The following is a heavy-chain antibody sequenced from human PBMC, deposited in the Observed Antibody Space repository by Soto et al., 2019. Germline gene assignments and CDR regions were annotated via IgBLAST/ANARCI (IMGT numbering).Heavy chain of an antibody. J-gene: IGHJ4*02. Sequence: EVQLLASGGTLVQPGGSLRLSCAASGFTFSSYAMTWVRQAPGKGLEWVSTISGVGTSTYYADSVKGRFTISRDNSNNTLYLQMNSLRAEDTAIYYCAKEAFAWGFFDFWGQGTLVTVSS. CDR2: ISGVGTST. CDR1: GFTFSSYA. CDR3: AKEAFAWGFFDF. D-gene: IGHD3-9*01. V-gene: IGHV3-23*01.